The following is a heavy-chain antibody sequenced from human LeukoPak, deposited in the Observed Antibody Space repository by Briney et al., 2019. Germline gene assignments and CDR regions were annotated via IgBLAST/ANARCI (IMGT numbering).Heavy chain of an antibody. CDR1: GGTFSSYA. V-gene: IGHV1-69*04. D-gene: IGHD3-10*01. CDR2: IIPIFGIA. Sequence: GSSVIVSYKASGGTFSSYAISWVRQAPGQGLEWMGRIIPIFGIANYAQKFQGRVTITADKSTSTAYMELSSLRSEDTAVYYCARDPYYYGSGSPLNDWYFDLWGRGTLVTVSS. J-gene: IGHJ2*01. CDR3: ARDPYYYGSGSPLNDWYFDL.